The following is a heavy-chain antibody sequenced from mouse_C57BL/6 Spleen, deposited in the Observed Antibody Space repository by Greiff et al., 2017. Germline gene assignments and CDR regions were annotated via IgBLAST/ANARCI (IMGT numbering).Heavy chain of an antibody. Sequence: QVQLQQSGAELAKPGASVKLSCKASGYTFTSYWMHWVKQRPGQGLEWIGYINPSSGYTKYNQKFKDKATLTADKSSSTAYMQLSSLTYEDSAVYYCARLEITTVVAKGAWFAYWGQGTLVTVSA. D-gene: IGHD1-1*01. J-gene: IGHJ3*01. CDR2: INPSSGYT. V-gene: IGHV1-7*01. CDR1: GYTFTSYW. CDR3: ARLEITTVVAKGAWFAY.